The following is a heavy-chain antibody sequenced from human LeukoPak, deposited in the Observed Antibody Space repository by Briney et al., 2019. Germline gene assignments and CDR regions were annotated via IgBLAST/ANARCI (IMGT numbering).Heavy chain of an antibody. V-gene: IGHV1-2*02. CDR3: ARVIAARFSLYDY. CDR2: INPNSGGT. CDR1: GHTFTGYY. J-gene: IGHJ4*02. D-gene: IGHD6-6*01. Sequence: ASVKVSCKASGHTFTGYYMHWVRQAPGQGLEWMGWINPNSGGTNYAQKFQGRVTMTRDTSISTAYMELSRLRSDDTAVYYCARVIAARFSLYDYWGQGTLVTVSS.